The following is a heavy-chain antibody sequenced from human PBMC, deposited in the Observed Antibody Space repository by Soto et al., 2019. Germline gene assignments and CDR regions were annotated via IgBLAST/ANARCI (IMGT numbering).Heavy chain of an antibody. CDR2: ISYDGRKE. CDR1: GFTFSNYA. Sequence: QVQLVASGGGVVQPGRSLRLSCAASGFTFSNYAIHWVRQAPGKGLEWVALISYDGRKEYYADSVKGRFTLSRDNSKNTGYLQMNSLRAEDTAVYYCARDPMNWGERFDYWGRGTLITVSS. CDR3: ARDPMNWGERFDY. V-gene: IGHV3-30*04. D-gene: IGHD7-27*01. J-gene: IGHJ4*02.